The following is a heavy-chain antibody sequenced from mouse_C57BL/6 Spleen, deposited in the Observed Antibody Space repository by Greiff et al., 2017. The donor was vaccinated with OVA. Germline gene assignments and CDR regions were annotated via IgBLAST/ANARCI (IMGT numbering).Heavy chain of an antibody. J-gene: IGHJ4*01. CDR2: IDPSDSYT. CDR1: GYTFTSYW. CDR3: AVGSSYAMDY. D-gene: IGHD1-1*01. V-gene: IGHV1-69*01. Sequence: QVQLQQPGAELVMPGASVKLSCKASGYTFTSYWMHWVKQRPGQGLEWIGEIDPSDSYTNYNQKFKGKSTLTVDKSSSTAYMQLSSLTSEDSAVYYCAVGSSYAMDYWGKGTSVTVSS.